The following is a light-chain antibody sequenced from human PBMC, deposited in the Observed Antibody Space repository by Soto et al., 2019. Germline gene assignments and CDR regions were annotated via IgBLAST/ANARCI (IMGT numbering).Light chain of an antibody. J-gene: IGKJ1*01. CDR3: QHCDSYWT. CDR1: QSISTS. V-gene: IGKV1-5*03. Sequence: DIQMTQSPSTLSASVGDRVTMTCRASQSISTSLAWYQQKPGKAPKVLIYKASSLESGVPSRFSGSGSGTEFTLTISSMQPDDFATYYCQHCDSYWTFGQGTKVEIK. CDR2: KAS.